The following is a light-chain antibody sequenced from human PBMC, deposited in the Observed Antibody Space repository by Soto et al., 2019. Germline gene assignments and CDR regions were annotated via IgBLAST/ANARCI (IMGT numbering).Light chain of an antibody. J-gene: IGKJ2*01. Sequence: EIVLTQSPGTLSLSPGERATLSCRASQSVSSSYLAWYQQKPGQAPRLLIYGASSRATGIPDRFSGSGSGPDFPLTISRLEPEDFAVYYCQQYGSSPLYTFGQGTNLEIK. CDR1: QSVSSSY. CDR3: QQYGSSPLYT. V-gene: IGKV3-20*01. CDR2: GAS.